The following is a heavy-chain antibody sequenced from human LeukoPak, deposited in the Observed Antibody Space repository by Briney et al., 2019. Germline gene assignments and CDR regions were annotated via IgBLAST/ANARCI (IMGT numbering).Heavy chain of an antibody. CDR2: ISSSGSTI. Sequence: GGSLRLSCAASGFTFSDYYMSWIRQAPGKGLEWVSYISSSGSTIYYADSVKGRFTISRDNAKNSLYLQMNSLRAEDTAVYYCAGEESYGYFDYRGQGTLVTVSS. D-gene: IGHD5-18*01. J-gene: IGHJ4*02. CDR1: GFTFSDYY. CDR3: AGEESYGYFDY. V-gene: IGHV3-11*04.